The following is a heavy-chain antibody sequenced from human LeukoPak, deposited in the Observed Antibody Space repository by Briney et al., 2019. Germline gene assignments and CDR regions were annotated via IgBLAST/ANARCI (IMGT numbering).Heavy chain of an antibody. Sequence: SETLSLTCTVSGGSISSYYWSWIRQPPGKGLEWIGCIYYSGSTNYNPSLKSRVTISVDTSKIQFSLELSSVTAADTAVYYCATETHYYDSSGYYYAQWGQGTLVTVSS. J-gene: IGHJ4*02. D-gene: IGHD3-22*01. CDR2: IYYSGST. V-gene: IGHV4-59*01. CDR3: ATETHYYDSSGYYYAQ. CDR1: GGSISSYY.